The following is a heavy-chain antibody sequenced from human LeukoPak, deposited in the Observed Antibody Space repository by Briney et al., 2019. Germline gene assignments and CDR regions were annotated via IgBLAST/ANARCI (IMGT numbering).Heavy chain of an antibody. D-gene: IGHD4-11*01. J-gene: IGHJ4*02. Sequence: SETLSLTCTVSGGSISSYYWSWIRQPPGKGLEWIGYIYYSGSTNYNPSLKSRVTISVDTSKDQFSLKLSSVTAADTAVYYCARGAYTYYFDYWGQGTLVTVSS. CDR3: ARGAYTYYFDY. CDR2: IYYSGST. CDR1: GGSISSYY. V-gene: IGHV4-59*01.